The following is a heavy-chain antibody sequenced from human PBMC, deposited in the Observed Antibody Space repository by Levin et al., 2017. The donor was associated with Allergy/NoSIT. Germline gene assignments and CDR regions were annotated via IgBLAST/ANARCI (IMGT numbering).Heavy chain of an antibody. D-gene: IGHD3-10*01. CDR2: IWYDGSNK. CDR3: ARVPSPYGPSTYFDY. J-gene: IGHJ4*02. CDR1: GFTFSSYG. Sequence: GESLKISCAASGFTFSSYGMHWVRQAPGKGLEWVAVIWYDGSNKYYADSVKGRFTISRDNSKNTLYLQMNSLRAEDTAVYYCARVPSPYGPSTYFDYWGQGTLVTVSS. V-gene: IGHV3-33*01.